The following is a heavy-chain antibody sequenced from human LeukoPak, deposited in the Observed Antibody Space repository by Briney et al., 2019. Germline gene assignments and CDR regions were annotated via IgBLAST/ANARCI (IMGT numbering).Heavy chain of an antibody. J-gene: IGHJ6*02. V-gene: IGHV3-74*01. CDR1: GFTFSSYW. CDR3: ARGAYYDFWSGYYATYYYYGMDV. CDR2: INSDGSST. D-gene: IGHD3-3*01. Sequence: GGSLRLSCAASGFTFSSYWMHWVRQAPGKGLVWVSRINSDGSSTSYADSVKGRFTISRDNAKNTLYLQMNSLRAGDTAVYYCARGAYYDFWSGYYATYYYYGMDVWGQGTTVTVSS.